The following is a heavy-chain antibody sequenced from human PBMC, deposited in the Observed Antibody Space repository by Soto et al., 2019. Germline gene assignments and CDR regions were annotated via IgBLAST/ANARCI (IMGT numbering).Heavy chain of an antibody. CDR2: IWYDGSNT. V-gene: IGHV3-33*01. Sequence: QVQLVESGGGVVQPGRSLRLSCAASGFIFSSFGMHRVRQAPGKGLEWVAHIWYDGSNTYYADSVKGRFTISRDNSRNTVYLQTNSLRAEDTSVYHCVRDLLGSGGHFDYWGQGTLVTVSS. D-gene: IGHD7-27*01. CDR3: VRDLLGSGGHFDY. CDR1: GFIFSSFG. J-gene: IGHJ4*02.